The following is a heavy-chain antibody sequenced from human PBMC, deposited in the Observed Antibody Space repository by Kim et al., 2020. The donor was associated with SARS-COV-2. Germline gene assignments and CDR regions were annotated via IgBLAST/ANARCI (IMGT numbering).Heavy chain of an antibody. D-gene: IGHD6-6*01. CDR2: INHSGST. CDR3: ARGMRIAARPRFDP. CDR1: GGSFSGYY. V-gene: IGHV4-34*01. Sequence: SETLSLTCAVYGGSFSGYYWSWIRQPPGKGLEWIGEINHSGSTNYNPSLKSRVTISVDTSKNQFSLKLSSVTAADTAVYYCARGMRIAARPRFDPWGQGTLVTVSS. J-gene: IGHJ5*02.